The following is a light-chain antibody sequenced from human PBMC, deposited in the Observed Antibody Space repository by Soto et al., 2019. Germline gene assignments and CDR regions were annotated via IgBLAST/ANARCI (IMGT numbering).Light chain of an antibody. CDR1: RSDVGDYNS. V-gene: IGLV2-8*01. J-gene: IGLJ3*02. Sequence: QSALTQPPSASGSPGRSVTISCSGTRSDVGDYNSVSWYQQHPGKAPKLMIYEVNKRPPGVPDRFSGSKSGNAASLTVSGLQAEDEADYYCSSYAGSNIWVFGGGTKLTVL. CDR2: EVN. CDR3: SSYAGSNIWV.